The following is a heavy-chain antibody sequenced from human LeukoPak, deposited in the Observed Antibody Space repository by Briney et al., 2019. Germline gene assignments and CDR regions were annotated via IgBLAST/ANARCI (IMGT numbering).Heavy chain of an antibody. V-gene: IGHV3-48*03. D-gene: IGHD3-16*01. CDR1: GFTFNSYE. CDR3: VSAYGGLLDY. CDR2: INSGGSVI. Sequence: PGGSLRLSCEASGFTFNSYEMNWVRQAPGKGLEWISYINSGGSVIYYADSVKGRFTISRNNAKKSLYLQMNSLRVGDTAFYCVSAYGGLLDYWGQGTLVTVSS. J-gene: IGHJ4*02.